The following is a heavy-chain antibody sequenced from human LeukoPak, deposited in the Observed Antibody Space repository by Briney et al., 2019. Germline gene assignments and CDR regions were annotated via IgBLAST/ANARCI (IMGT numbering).Heavy chain of an antibody. CDR2: IYYSGST. V-gene: IGHV4-39*07. D-gene: IGHD3-3*01. J-gene: IGHJ6*03. CDR3: ARVSLWSGYYEENYYYYMDV. CDR1: GGSISSSSYY. Sequence: SETLSLTCTVSGGSISSSSYYWGWIRQPPGKGLEWIGSIYYSGSTYYNPSLKSRVTISVDTSKNQFSLKLSSVTAADTAVYYCARVSLWSGYYEENYYYYMDVWGKGTTVTVSS.